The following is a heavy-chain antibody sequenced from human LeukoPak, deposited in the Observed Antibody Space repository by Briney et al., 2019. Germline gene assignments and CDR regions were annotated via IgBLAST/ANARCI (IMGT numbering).Heavy chain of an antibody. V-gene: IGHV4-61*01. D-gene: IGHD5-24*01. J-gene: IGHJ4*02. CDR3: ARQDGYNFFADY. CDR2: IYYSGST. CDR1: GYSISSGYY. Sequence: SETLSLTCTVSGYSISSGYYWGWIRQPPGKGLEWIGYIYYSGSTNYNPSLKSRVTISVDMSKNQFSLKLSSVTAADTAVYYCARQDGYNFFADYWGQGTLVTVSS.